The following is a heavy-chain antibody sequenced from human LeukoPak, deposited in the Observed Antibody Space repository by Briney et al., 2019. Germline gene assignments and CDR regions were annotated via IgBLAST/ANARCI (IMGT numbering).Heavy chain of an antibody. CDR3: ARHPIYYYDSSGYVDAFDI. CDR2: IYHSGST. V-gene: IGHV4-39*01. J-gene: IGHJ3*02. CDR1: GGSISSTNDY. D-gene: IGHD3-22*01. Sequence: PSETLSLTCTVAGGSISSTNDYWGWIRQPPGKGLEWIGTIYHSGSTHSNPSLKSRVTISVDTSKNQFSLKLSSVTAADTAVYYCARHPIYYYDSSGYVDAFDIWGQGTMVTVSS.